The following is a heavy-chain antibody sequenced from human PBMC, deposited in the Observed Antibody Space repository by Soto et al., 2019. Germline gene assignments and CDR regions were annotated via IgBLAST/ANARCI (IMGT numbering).Heavy chain of an antibody. Sequence: GASVKVSCKASGGTFSSYTISWVRQAPGQGLEWMGRIIPILGIANYAQKFQGRVTITADKSTSTAYMELSSLRSEDTAVYYCARAPTTAKNHYYYYYFDYWGQGTLVTVSS. D-gene: IGHD1-26*01. CDR2: IIPILGIA. J-gene: IGHJ4*02. CDR1: GGTFSSYT. V-gene: IGHV1-69*02. CDR3: ARAPTTAKNHYYYYYFDY.